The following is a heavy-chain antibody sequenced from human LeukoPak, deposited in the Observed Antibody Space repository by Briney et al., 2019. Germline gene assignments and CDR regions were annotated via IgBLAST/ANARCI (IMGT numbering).Heavy chain of an antibody. Sequence: GGSLRLSCAVSGFTITNFWMSWVRQASGKGLEWVANIKQDGSGEFYVDSVKGRFTISRDSAKNSLYLHMNGLRHEDTAVYYCARDLFDYWGQGTLVTVSS. CDR1: GFTITNFW. CDR3: ARDLFDY. V-gene: IGHV3-7*01. CDR2: IKQDGSGE. J-gene: IGHJ4*02.